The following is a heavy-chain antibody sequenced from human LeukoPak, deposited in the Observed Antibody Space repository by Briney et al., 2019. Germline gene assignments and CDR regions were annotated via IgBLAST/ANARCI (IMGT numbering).Heavy chain of an antibody. CDR3: TDHFY. CDR1: GFTFSNYW. D-gene: IGHD3-3*02. CDR2: IKSKGSGRTK. J-gene: IGHJ4*02. Sequence: PGGSLRLSCAASGFTFSNYWMSWVRQAPGKGLEWLGHIKSKGSGRTKGYAARGRGTITIAREETANNMLLQMNRREVEDTGVYYCTDHFYRGQGTLVSVSS. V-gene: IGHV3-15*01.